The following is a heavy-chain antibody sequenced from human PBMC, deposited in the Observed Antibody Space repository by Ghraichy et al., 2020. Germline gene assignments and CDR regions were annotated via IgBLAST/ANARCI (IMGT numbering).Heavy chain of an antibody. Sequence: SETLSLTCTVSGCSISSYYWSWIRQPPGKGLEWIVYIYYSGSTNYNPSFKSRDTISVDTSKNQFSLKLSSVTAADTAVYYWARVGSSWGYYYYGMDVWGQGTTVTVSS. CDR3: ARVGSSWGYYYYGMDV. J-gene: IGHJ6*02. CDR1: GCSISSYY. D-gene: IGHD6-13*01. V-gene: IGHV4-59*01. CDR2: IYYSGST.